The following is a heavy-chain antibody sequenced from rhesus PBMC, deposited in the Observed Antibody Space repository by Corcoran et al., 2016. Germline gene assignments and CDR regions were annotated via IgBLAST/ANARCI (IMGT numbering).Heavy chain of an antibody. J-gene: IGHJ4*01. CDR3: ARDQYSSGYNY. CDR1: GDSVSRTSAT. Sequence: QVQLQESGPGLVKTSQTLSLTCAISGDSVSRTSATWNWIRQCPSRGLEWLGRTYYRSNWYNDYAQSVQNRISINPDTSKNQFSLQLNSATPEDMAVYYCARDQYSSGYNYWGQGVLVTVSS. CDR2: TYYRSNWYN. V-gene: IGHV6-1*01. D-gene: IGHD6-31*01.